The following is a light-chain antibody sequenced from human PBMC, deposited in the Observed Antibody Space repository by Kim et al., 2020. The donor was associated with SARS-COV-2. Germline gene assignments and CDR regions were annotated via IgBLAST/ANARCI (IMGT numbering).Light chain of an antibody. CDR3: AAWDDSLNALL. CDR1: SSNIGPNS. Sequence: QSVLTQPPSVSATPGQRVFISCSGGSSNIGPNSVTWYQQLPGTAPKLLIYSTSQRPSGVPDRFSGSKSGTSAYLAISGLQSEDEAEYSCAAWDDSLNALLFGGGTKLTVL. J-gene: IGLJ3*02. V-gene: IGLV1-44*01. CDR2: STS.